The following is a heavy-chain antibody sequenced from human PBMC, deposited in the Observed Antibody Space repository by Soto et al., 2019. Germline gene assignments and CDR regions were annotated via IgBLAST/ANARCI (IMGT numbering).Heavy chain of an antibody. CDR1: DGAIISDY. V-gene: IGHV4-59*01. Sequence: SETLCITCTVADGAIISDYWSWIRQPPGKGLEWIGYIYYSGSTNYNPSLKSRVTISVDTSKNQFSLKLSSVTAADTAVYYCARVRRDGYIDYWGQGTLVNVSS. CDR3: ARVRRDGYIDY. J-gene: IGHJ4*02. D-gene: IGHD3-10*01. CDR2: IYYSGST.